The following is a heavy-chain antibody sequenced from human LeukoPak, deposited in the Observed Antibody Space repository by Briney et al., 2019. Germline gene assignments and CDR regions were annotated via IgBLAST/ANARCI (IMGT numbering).Heavy chain of an antibody. D-gene: IGHD6-19*01. J-gene: IGHJ4*02. CDR3: ARVVRYSSGPLTDLLPYYFDY. CDR1: GYTFTSYA. V-gene: IGHV1-3*03. Sequence: ASVKVSCKASGYTFTSYAMHWVRQAPGQSLEWMGWINTDNGYTKYSQEFQGRVTITRDTSASTAYMELSSLRSEDRAVYYCARVVRYSSGPLTDLLPYYFDYWGQGTLVTVSS. CDR2: INTDNGYT.